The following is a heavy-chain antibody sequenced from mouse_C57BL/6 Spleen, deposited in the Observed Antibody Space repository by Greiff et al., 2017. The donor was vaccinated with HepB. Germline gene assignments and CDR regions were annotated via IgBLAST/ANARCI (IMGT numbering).Heavy chain of an antibody. D-gene: IGHD2-3*01. CDR2: IDPSDSYT. Sequence: QVQLQQPGAELVKPGASVKLSCKASGYTFTSYWMQWVKQRPGQGLEWIGEIDPSDSYTNYNQKFKGKATLTVDTSSSTAYMQLSSLTSEDSAVYYCARMDGYYGAMDYWGQGTSVTVSS. CDR3: ARMDGYYGAMDY. J-gene: IGHJ4*01. CDR1: GYTFTSYW. V-gene: IGHV1-50*01.